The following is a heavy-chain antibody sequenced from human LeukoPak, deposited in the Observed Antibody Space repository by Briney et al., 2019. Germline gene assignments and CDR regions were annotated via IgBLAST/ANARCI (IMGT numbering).Heavy chain of an antibody. CDR2: IGTASDT. CDR1: GFTFSSFD. V-gene: IGHV3-13*01. CDR3: ARGPPRGKYYYMDV. D-gene: IGHD1-1*01. J-gene: IGHJ6*03. Sequence: GGSLRLSCAASGFTFSSFDMHWVRQPGQGLECVSTIGTASDTYYPGSVEGRFTLSADNAKNSLYLQMNSLTAGDTAVYYCARGPPRGKYYYMDVWGKGTTVTVSS.